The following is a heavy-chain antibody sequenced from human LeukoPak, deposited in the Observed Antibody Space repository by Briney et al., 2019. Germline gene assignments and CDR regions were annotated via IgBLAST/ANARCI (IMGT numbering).Heavy chain of an antibody. CDR3: ARGFPRVRGVIIKSWFDP. J-gene: IGHJ5*02. CDR1: GYTFTGYY. D-gene: IGHD3-10*01. V-gene: IGHV1-2*02. CDR2: INPNSGGT. Sequence: ASVKVSCKASGYTFTGYYMHWVRQAPGQGLEWMGWINPNSGGTNYAQKFQGRVTMTRDTSISTAYMELSRLRSDDTAVYYCARGFPRVRGVIIKSWFDPWGQGTLITVSS.